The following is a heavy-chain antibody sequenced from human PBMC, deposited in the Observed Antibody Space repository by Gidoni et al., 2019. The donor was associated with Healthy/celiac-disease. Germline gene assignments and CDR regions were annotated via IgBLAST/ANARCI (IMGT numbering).Heavy chain of an antibody. D-gene: IGHD6-13*01. J-gene: IGHJ6*03. V-gene: IGHV4-34*01. CDR2: LNHSGST. CDR1: GGSFVVYT. Sequence: QVQLQLSCAGPLKPPETLSLTCAVYGGSFVVYTWSRIRQPHGKGQEWIRELNHSGSTNYNPYLKSRVTISIDTSKNQFSLKLSYMTTADTAVYYWARGDRGSSTLHDYYYYYMDVWGKGTTVTVSS. CDR3: ARGDRGSSTLHDYYYYYMDV.